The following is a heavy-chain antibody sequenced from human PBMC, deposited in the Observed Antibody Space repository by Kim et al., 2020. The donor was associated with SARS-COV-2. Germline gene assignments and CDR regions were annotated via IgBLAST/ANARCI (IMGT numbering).Heavy chain of an antibody. Sequence: SETLSLTCAVYGGSFSGYYWSWIRQPPGKGLEWIGEINHSGSTNYNPSLKSRVTISVDTSKNQFSLKLSSVTAADTAVYYCAREIKLGIVGDSHPESAWGQGTLVTVSS. CDR1: GGSFSGYY. J-gene: IGHJ5*02. D-gene: IGHD7-27*01. V-gene: IGHV4-34*01. CDR2: INHSGST. CDR3: AREIKLGIVGDSHPESA.